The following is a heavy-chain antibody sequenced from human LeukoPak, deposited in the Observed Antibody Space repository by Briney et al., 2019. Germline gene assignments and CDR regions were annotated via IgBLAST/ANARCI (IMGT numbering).Heavy chain of an antibody. CDR2: ISGSSTYI. D-gene: IGHD1-1*01. Sequence: GGSLRLPCAASGFTFSTYSMNWVHQAPGKGLEWVSSISGSSTYINYGDSVKGRFTVSRDNAKNSVYLQMSSLRAEDTAVYFCTRDYGGTEGVFDYWGQGSLVTVSS. CDR3: TRDYGGTEGVFDY. J-gene: IGHJ4*02. CDR1: GFTFSTYS. V-gene: IGHV3-21*01.